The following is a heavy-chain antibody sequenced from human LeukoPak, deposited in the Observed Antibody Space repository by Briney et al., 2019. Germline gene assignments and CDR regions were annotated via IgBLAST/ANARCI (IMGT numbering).Heavy chain of an antibody. CDR3: ARDIQHDSSGYFVVDR. D-gene: IGHD3-22*01. J-gene: IGHJ4*02. Sequence: NPSETLSLTCSVSGGSISSSNYYWVWIRQPPGKGLEWIGSIYYSGSTFYNPSLKSRVTISVDTSKNQFSLKLSSVTAADTAVYYCARDIQHDSSGYFVVDRWGQGTLVTVSS. CDR1: GGSISSSNYY. CDR2: IYYSGST. V-gene: IGHV4-39*07.